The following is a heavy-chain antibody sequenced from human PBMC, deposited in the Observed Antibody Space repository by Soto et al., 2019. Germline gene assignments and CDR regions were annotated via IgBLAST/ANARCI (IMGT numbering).Heavy chain of an antibody. J-gene: IGHJ3*02. V-gene: IGHV4-39*01. CDR3: AGIYSGYEDAGAFDI. Sequence: QLQVQESGPGLVKPSETLSLTCTVSGGSISSSAYFWGWIRQPPGKGLEWIGNIYYTGRTSYNPSLKSRTTISIDSSSTRFTVKRSPVTAAATSEYFCAGIYSGYEDAGAFDIWGQGTMVTVSS. D-gene: IGHD5-12*01. CDR2: IYYTGRT. CDR1: GGSISSSAYF.